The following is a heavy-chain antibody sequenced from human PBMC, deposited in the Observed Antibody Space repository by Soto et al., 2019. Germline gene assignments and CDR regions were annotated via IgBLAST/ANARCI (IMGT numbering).Heavy chain of an antibody. CDR1: GYTFTSYA. CDR3: ARDNYYMDV. J-gene: IGHJ6*03. CDR2: INAGNGNK. V-gene: IGHV1-3*01. Sequence: QVQLVQSGAEVKKPGASVKVSCKASGYTFTSYAMHWVRQAPGQRLEWMGWINAGNGNKKYSQRFQGRVTITRDTSASTAYMELSSLRSEDTAVYYCARDNYYMDVWGKGTTVTVSS.